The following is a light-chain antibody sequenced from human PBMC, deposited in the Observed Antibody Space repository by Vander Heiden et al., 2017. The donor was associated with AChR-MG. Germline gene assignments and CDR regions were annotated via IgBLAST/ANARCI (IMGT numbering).Light chain of an antibody. Sequence: ETVLTQSPGTLSLSPGDRATLSCRASQSVSTRYLAWYQQRPGQAPRLLIFATSTRATGIPDRFSGSGSGTDFTLTISSLEPENFAGYYCQQYGLSRTFGQGNKVEVK. CDR2: ATS. J-gene: IGKJ1*01. CDR1: QSVSTRY. V-gene: IGKV3-20*01. CDR3: QQYGLSRT.